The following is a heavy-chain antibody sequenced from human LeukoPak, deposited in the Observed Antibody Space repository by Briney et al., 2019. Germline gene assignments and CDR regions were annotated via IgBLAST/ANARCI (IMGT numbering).Heavy chain of an antibody. CDR1: GGSISSSSYY. Sequence: PSETLSLTCTVSGGSISSSSYYWGWTRQPPGKGLEWIGSIYYSGSTYYNPSLKSRVTISVDTSKNQFSLKLSSVTAADTAVYYCARRFLTIDNWFDPWGQGTLVTVSS. V-gene: IGHV4-39*01. CDR3: ARRFLTIDNWFDP. CDR2: IYYSGST. D-gene: IGHD3-3*01. J-gene: IGHJ5*02.